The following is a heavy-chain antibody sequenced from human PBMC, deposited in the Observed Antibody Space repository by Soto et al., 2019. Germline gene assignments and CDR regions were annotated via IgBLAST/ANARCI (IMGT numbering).Heavy chain of an antibody. V-gene: IGHV1-3*01. CDR1: GYTFTSYA. CDR2: FNAGNGNT. J-gene: IGHJ4*02. D-gene: IGHD3-22*01. CDR3: ARDVWDSSGYIPGY. Sequence: QVQLVQSGAEVKKPGASVKVSCQASGYTFTSYAMHWVRQSPGQRLPWMGWFNAGNGNTKYSQKFQGRVTMTRDTSASTAYMELSSLRSEDTAVYYCARDVWDSSGYIPGYWGQGTLVTVSS.